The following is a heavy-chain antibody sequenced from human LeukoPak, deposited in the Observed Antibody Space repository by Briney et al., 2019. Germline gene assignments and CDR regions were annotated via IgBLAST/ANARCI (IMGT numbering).Heavy chain of an antibody. CDR2: ISYDGSNK. CDR1: GFTFSSCA. D-gene: IGHD3-22*01. Sequence: GGSLRLSCAASGFTFSSCAMHWVRQAPGKGLEWVAVISYDGSNKYYADSVKGRFTISRDNSKNTLYLQMNSLRPEDTAVYYCASDQTPDSGGSYGYYYGMDVWGQGTTVTVSS. CDR3: ASDQTPDSGGSYGYYYGMDV. V-gene: IGHV3-30*04. J-gene: IGHJ6*02.